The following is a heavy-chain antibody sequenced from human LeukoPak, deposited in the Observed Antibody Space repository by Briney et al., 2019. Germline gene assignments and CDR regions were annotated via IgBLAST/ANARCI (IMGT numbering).Heavy chain of an antibody. CDR3: ARYGYGYGEPIDY. J-gene: IGHJ4*02. CDR1: GFTFSDYY. D-gene: IGHD5-18*01. V-gene: IGHV3-11*03. Sequence: KTGGSLRLSCAASGFTFSDYYMSWIRQAPGKGLEWVSYISSSSSSTNYADSVKGRFTISRDNAKNSLYPQMNSLRAEDTAVYYCARYGYGYGEPIDYWGQGTLVTVSS. CDR2: ISSSSSST.